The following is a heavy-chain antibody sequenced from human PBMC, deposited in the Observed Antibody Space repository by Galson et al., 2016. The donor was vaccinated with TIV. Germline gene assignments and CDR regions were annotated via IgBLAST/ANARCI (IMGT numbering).Heavy chain of an antibody. CDR1: GGSLSGYY. V-gene: IGHV4-34*01. Sequence: SETLSLTCAVYGGSLSGYYWSWIRQSPGKGLEWIGEINHRAITNYNPSLKSRVAISVDTSKNQFSLKVSSVTAAGTAVYYCARYSNDEGDAYGFAYWGQGTLVTVSS. CDR3: ARYSNDEGDAYGFAY. CDR2: INHRAIT. J-gene: IGHJ4*02. D-gene: IGHD1-1*01.